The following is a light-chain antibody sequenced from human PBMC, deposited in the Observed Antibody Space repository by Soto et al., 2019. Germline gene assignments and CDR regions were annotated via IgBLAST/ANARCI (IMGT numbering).Light chain of an antibody. J-gene: IGKJ4*01. CDR3: QQSYSTPPT. Sequence: DIQMTQSPSSLSASVGDRVTITCRASQSISRYLNWYQQEPGKAPKLLIYGASSLQSGVPSMLSGSGSGPDFTLTISSLQPEDFATYYCQQSYSTPPTFGGGTKVVIK. CDR1: QSISRY. CDR2: GAS. V-gene: IGKV1-39*01.